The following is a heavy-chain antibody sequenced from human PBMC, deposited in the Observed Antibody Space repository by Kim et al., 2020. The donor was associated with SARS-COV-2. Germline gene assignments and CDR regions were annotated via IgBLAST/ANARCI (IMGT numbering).Heavy chain of an antibody. CDR1: GFTFSSYS. CDR3: AREVNGWGYYYGMDV. D-gene: IGHD6-19*01. J-gene: IGHJ6*02. Sequence: GGSLRLSCAASGFTFSSYSMNWVRQAPGKGLEWVSSISSSSSYIYYADSVKGRFTISRDNAKNSLYLQMNSLRAEDTAVYYCAREVNGWGYYYGMDVWGQGTTVTVSS. CDR2: ISSSSSYI. V-gene: IGHV3-21*01.